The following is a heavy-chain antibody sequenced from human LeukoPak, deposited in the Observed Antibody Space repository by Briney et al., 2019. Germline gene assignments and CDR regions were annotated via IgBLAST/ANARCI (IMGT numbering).Heavy chain of an antibody. CDR1: GYTFTSYD. Sequence: ASVKVSCKASGYTFTSYDINWVRQATGQGLEWMGWMNPNSGNTGYAQKFQGRVTMTRNTSISTAYMELSSLRSEDTAVYYCARVWRQHGAYCSSTSYPQKGWPWFDPWGQGTLVTVSS. D-gene: IGHD2-2*01. J-gene: IGHJ5*02. CDR2: MNPNSGNT. CDR3: ARVWRQHGAYCSSTSYPQKGWPWFDP. V-gene: IGHV1-8*01.